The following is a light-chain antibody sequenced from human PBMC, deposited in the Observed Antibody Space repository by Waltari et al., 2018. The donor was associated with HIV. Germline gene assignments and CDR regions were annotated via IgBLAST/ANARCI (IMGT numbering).Light chain of an antibody. CDR3: HAWDSSTVV. CDR2: QDT. Sequence: SYELTQPPSVSVSPGQTASISCSGDELRDKFVCWYQQKPGQSPVLVIYQDTKRPSGIPERFSGSNSGNTATLTISGTQAMDEADYCCHAWDSSTVVFGGGTKLTVL. J-gene: IGLJ2*01. CDR1: ELRDKF. V-gene: IGLV3-1*01.